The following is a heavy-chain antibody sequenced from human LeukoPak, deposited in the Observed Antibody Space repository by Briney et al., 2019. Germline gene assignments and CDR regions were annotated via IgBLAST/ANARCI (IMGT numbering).Heavy chain of an antibody. CDR1: GFTFSSYW. J-gene: IGHJ3*02. Sequence: QTGGSLRLSCAASGFTFSSYWMSWVRQAPGKGLEWVANIKQDGSEKYYVDSVKGRFTISRDNAKNSLYLQMNSLRAEDTAVYYCARDGWFGELYAFDIWGQGTMVTVSS. D-gene: IGHD3-10*01. V-gene: IGHV3-7*01. CDR3: ARDGWFGELYAFDI. CDR2: IKQDGSEK.